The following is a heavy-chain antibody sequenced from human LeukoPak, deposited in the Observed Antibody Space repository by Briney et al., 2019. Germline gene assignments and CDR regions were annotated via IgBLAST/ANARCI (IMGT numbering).Heavy chain of an antibody. CDR1: GFTFSSYE. J-gene: IGHJ4*02. D-gene: IGHD6-13*01. V-gene: IGHV3-48*03. Sequence: GGSLRLSCAASGFTFSSYEMNWVRQAPGKGLEWVSYISSSGSTIYYADSVKGRFTISRDNAKNSLYLQMSSLRAEDTAFYYCARDSSSWSLTFDYWGQGTLVTVSS. CDR3: ARDSSSWSLTFDY. CDR2: ISSSGSTI.